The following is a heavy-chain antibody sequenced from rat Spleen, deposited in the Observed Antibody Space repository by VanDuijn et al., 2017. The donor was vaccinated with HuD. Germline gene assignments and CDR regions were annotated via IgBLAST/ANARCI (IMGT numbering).Heavy chain of an antibody. D-gene: IGHD1-10*01. CDR3: ARRGYNNQWFFDF. V-gene: IGHV5-58*01. J-gene: IGHJ1*01. CDR2: ISTDGGST. CDR1: GFTFSSFW. Sequence: EVQLVETGGGLVQPGRSLKLSCVTSGFTFSSFWMYWIRQAPGKGLEWVSSISTDGGSTYYPDSVKGRLIMSRDNAKSTLYLQMNSLRSEDTATYYCARRGYNNQWFFDFWGPGTMVTVSS.